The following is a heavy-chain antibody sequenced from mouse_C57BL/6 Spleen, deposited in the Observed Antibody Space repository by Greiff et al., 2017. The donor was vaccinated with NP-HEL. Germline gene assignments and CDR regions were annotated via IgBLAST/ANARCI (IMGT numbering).Heavy chain of an antibody. Sequence: VMLVESGAELVKPGASVKISCKASGYAFSSYWMNWVKQRPGKGLEWIGQIYPGDGDTNYNGKFKGKATLTADKSSSTAYMQLSSLTSEDSAVYFCARDYYGSSYSYWYFDVWGTGTTVTVSS. CDR2: IYPGDGDT. J-gene: IGHJ1*03. CDR1: GYAFSSYW. D-gene: IGHD1-1*01. V-gene: IGHV1-80*01. CDR3: ARDYYGSSYSYWYFDV.